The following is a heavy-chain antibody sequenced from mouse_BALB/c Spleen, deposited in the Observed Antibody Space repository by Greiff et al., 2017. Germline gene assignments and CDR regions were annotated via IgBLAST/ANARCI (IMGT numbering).Heavy chain of an antibody. CDR2: ISYDGSN. D-gene: IGHD2-1*01. CDR3: ARAPYGNYGYYYAMDY. V-gene: IGHV3-6*02. CDR1: GYSITSGYY. Sequence: DVKLQESGPGLVKPSQSLSLTCSVTGYSITSGYYWNWIRQFPGNKLEWMGYISYDGSNNYNPSLKNRISITRDTSKNQFFLKLNSVTTEDTATYYCARAPYGNYGYYYAMDYWGQGTSVTVSS. J-gene: IGHJ4*01.